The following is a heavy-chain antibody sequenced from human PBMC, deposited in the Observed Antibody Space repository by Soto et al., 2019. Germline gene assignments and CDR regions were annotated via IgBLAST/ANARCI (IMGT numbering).Heavy chain of an antibody. V-gene: IGHV4-59*01. CDR2: IYYSGST. CDR1: GGSISSYY. D-gene: IGHD5-18*01. Sequence: SETLSLTCTVSGGSISSYYWSWIRQPPGKGLEWIGYIYYSGSTNYNPSLKSRVTISVDTSKNQFSLKLSSVTAADTAVYYCARDARIQLDYYGMDVWGQGTTVTVSS. J-gene: IGHJ6*02. CDR3: ARDARIQLDYYGMDV.